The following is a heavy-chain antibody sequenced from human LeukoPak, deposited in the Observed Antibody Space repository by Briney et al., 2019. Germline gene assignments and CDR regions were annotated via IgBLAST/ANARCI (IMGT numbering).Heavy chain of an antibody. V-gene: IGHV3-23*01. CDR1: GFTFSSHG. D-gene: IGHD3-10*01. CDR3: ARDSSFKVRGARSGIDY. J-gene: IGHJ4*02. CDR2: ITSGTRT. Sequence: GGSLRLSCVASGFTFSSHGMNWVRQAPGKGLEWVSGITSGTRTYYADSVKGRFAISRGNAKNSLYLQMNSLRAEDTAVYYCARDSSFKVRGARSGIDYWGQGTLVTVSS.